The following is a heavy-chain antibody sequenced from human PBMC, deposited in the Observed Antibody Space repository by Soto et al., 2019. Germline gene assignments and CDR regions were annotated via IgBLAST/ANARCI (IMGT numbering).Heavy chain of an antibody. CDR2: ISYDGSNK. D-gene: IGHD6-13*01. CDR1: GFTFSSYA. J-gene: IGHJ6*02. V-gene: IGHV3-30-3*01. Sequence: GGSLRLSCAASGFTFSSYAMHWVRQAPGKGLEWVAVISYDGSNKYYADSVKGRFTISRDNSKNTLYLQMNSLRAEDTAVYYCARQTAARYGMDVWGQGTTVTVSS. CDR3: ARQTAARYGMDV.